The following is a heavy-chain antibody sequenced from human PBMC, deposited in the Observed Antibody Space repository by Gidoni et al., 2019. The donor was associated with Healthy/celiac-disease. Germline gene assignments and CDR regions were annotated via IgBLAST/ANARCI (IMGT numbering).Heavy chain of an antibody. J-gene: IGHJ4*02. V-gene: IGHV4-59*08. CDR2: IYYSGST. Sequence: QVQLQESGPGLVKPSETLSLTCTVSGGSISSYYWRWIRQPPGKGLEWIGYIYYSGSTNYNPSLKSRVTISVDTSKNQFSLKLSSVTAADTAVYYCARHGSSSTFDYWGQGTLVTVSS. D-gene: IGHD6-6*01. CDR1: GGSISSYY. CDR3: ARHGSSSTFDY.